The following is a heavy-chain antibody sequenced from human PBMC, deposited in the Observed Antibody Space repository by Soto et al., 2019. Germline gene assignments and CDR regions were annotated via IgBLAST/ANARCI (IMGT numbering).Heavy chain of an antibody. CDR3: ARDAAIGMNDY. J-gene: IGHJ4*02. V-gene: IGHV1-18*01. CDR2: ISAYNGNK. D-gene: IGHD1-20*01. CDR1: GYTFTSYG. Sequence: ASVKVSCKASGYTFTSYGISWVPQAPGQGLEWMGWISAYNGNKKYAQKVQGRVTMTTDTSTTTAYMEVRSLRSDDTAVYYCARDAAIGMNDYWGQGTLVTVSS.